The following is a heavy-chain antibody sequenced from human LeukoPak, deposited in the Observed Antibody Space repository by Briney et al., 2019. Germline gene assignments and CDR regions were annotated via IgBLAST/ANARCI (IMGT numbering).Heavy chain of an antibody. CDR2: INHSGST. CDR3: ARTSIAARRANAFDI. J-gene: IGHJ3*02. V-gene: IGHV4-34*01. CDR1: GGSFSGYY. Sequence: PSETLSLTCAVYGGSFSGYYWGWIRQPPGKGLEWIGEINHSGSTYYNPSLKSRVTISVDRSKNQFSLKLSSVTAADTAVYYCARTSIAARRANAFDIWGQGTMVTVSS. D-gene: IGHD6-6*01.